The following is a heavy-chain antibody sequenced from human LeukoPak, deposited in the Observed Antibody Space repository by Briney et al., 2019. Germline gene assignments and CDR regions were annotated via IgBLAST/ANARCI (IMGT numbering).Heavy chain of an antibody. D-gene: IGHD6-13*01. CDR3: ARRLTWYDCFDP. CDR1: GDSVSSNSVT. V-gene: IGHV6-1*01. CDR2: TYYRSTWYN. Sequence: SQTLSLTCAISGDSVSSNSVTWNWIRQSPSRGLEWLGRTYYRSTWYNDYAVSVRGRITVNPNTSKNQFSLHLNSVTPEDTAVYYCARRLTWYDCFDPWGQGILVTVSS. J-gene: IGHJ5*02.